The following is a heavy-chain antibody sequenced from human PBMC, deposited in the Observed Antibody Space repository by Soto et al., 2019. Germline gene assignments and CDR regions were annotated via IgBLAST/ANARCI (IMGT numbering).Heavy chain of an antibody. CDR1: GYTLTELS. CDR2: FDPEDGET. Sequence: GASVKVSCKVSGYTLTELSMHWVRQAPGKGLEWMGGFDPEDGETIYAQKFQGRVTMTEDTSTDTAYIELSSLRSEDTAVYYCATVQSTAVAGRGYYYYYYMDVWGKGTTVTVSS. D-gene: IGHD6-19*01. J-gene: IGHJ6*03. V-gene: IGHV1-24*01. CDR3: ATVQSTAVAGRGYYYYYYMDV.